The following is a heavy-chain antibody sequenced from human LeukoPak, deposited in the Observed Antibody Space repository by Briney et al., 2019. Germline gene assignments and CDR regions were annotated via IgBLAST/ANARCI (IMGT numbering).Heavy chain of an antibody. D-gene: IGHD4-11*01. CDR1: GFTVSSNY. Sequence: GGPLRLSCAASGFTVSSNYMSWVRQAPGKGLEWVSVIYSGGSTYYADSVKGRFTISRDNSKNTLYLQMNSLRAEDTAVYYCARGTTPDPGAFDIWGQGTMVTVSS. CDR2: IYSGGST. CDR3: ARGTTPDPGAFDI. J-gene: IGHJ3*02. V-gene: IGHV3-53*01.